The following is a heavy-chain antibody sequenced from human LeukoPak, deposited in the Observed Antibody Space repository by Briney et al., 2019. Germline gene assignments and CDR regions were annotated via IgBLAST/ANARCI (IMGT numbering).Heavy chain of an antibody. V-gene: IGHV4-31*03. CDR2: INYSGTT. Sequence: SQTLSLTCTVSGGSLSSGGYYWSWIRQHPGKGLEWIGYINYSGTTYYNPSLKSRVTISVDTSKNQLSLKLSSVTAADTAAYYCANHRRVAEQWLVSDHFDYWGQGTLVTVSS. J-gene: IGHJ4*02. CDR3: ANHRRVAEQWLVSDHFDY. CDR1: GGSLSSGGYY. D-gene: IGHD6-19*01.